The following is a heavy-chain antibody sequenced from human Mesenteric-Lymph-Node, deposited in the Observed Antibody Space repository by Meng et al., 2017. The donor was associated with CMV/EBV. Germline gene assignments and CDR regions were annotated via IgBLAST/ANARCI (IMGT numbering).Heavy chain of an antibody. D-gene: IGHD3-10*02. CDR2: INPNSGGT. V-gene: IGHV1-2*02. CDR1: GYTFTDYC. Sequence: ASGYTFTDYCMHWVRQAPGQGLEWMGWINPNSGGTNYAQKFQGRVTMTRDTSISTAYMDLSRLRSDDTAVYYCAISLVRETDDWFDPWGQGTLVTVSS. J-gene: IGHJ5*02. CDR3: AISLVRETDDWFDP.